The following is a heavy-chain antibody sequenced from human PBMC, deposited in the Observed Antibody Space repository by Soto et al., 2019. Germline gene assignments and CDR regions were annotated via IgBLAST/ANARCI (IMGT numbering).Heavy chain of an antibody. J-gene: IGHJ5*01. CDR2: IYSGGST. Sequence: GGSLRLSCAASGFTVSSNYMSWVRQAPGKGLEWVSVIYSGGSTYYADSVKGRFTISRDNSENTLYLQMNSLRAEDTAVYYCAKDKDDFVWGSYDSWGQGTPVTVSS. CDR3: AKDKDDFVWGSYDS. CDR1: GFTVSSNY. V-gene: IGHV3-66*01. D-gene: IGHD3-16*01.